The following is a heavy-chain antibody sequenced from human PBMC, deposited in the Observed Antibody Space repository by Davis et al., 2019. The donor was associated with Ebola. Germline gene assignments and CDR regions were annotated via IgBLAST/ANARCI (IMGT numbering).Heavy chain of an antibody. CDR3: AGTRDGYNYLGY. CDR2: FNYRGSA. D-gene: IGHD5-24*01. J-gene: IGHJ4*02. Sequence: PGGSLRLSCTVSGGSISSNYWSWIRQPPGKGLEWIGYFNYRGSANYNPSLKSRVTISVDTSKNQFSLNLRSVTAADTAVYYCAGTRDGYNYLGYWGQGTLVTVSS. CDR1: GGSISSNY. V-gene: IGHV4-59*12.